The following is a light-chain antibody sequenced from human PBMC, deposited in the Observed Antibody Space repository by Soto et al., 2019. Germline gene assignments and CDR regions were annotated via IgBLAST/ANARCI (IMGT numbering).Light chain of an antibody. CDR2: DAS. Sequence: EIVLTQSPATLPLSPGERATLSCRASQSVSSYLAWYQQKPGQAPRLLIYDASNRATGIPARFSGSGSGTDFTLTISSLQPDDFATYYCQQYYTYWHMFGQGTKVDIK. CDR1: QSVSSY. V-gene: IGKV3-11*01. J-gene: IGKJ1*01. CDR3: QQYYTYWHM.